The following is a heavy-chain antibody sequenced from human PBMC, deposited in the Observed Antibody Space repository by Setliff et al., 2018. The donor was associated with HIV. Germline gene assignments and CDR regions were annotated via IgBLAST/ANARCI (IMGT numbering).Heavy chain of an antibody. CDR1: GYSFTNYW. D-gene: IGHD6-6*01. Sequence: PGESLKISCKGSGYSFTNYWNGWGRQMPGKGLEWMGIIYLSDSDTRYSRSFQGQVTISVDQSITTAYLQWSSLKASDTAMYYCATSPGTYSDSSASYFDYWGQGTLVTVSS. CDR2: IYLSDSDT. CDR3: ATSPGTYSDSSASYFDY. J-gene: IGHJ4*02. V-gene: IGHV5-51*01.